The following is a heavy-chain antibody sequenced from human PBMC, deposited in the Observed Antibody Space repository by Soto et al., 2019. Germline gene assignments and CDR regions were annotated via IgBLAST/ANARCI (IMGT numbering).Heavy chain of an antibody. Sequence: SDTLSLTCPVSGGSISSYYWSWIRQPPGKGLEWIGYIYYSGSTNYNPSLKSRVTISVDTSKNQFSLKLSSVTAAGTAVYYCARDIAAAGTGFDYWGQGTPVTVS. V-gene: IGHV4-59*01. CDR3: ARDIAAAGTGFDY. CDR1: GGSISSYY. D-gene: IGHD6-13*01. J-gene: IGHJ4*02. CDR2: IYYSGST.